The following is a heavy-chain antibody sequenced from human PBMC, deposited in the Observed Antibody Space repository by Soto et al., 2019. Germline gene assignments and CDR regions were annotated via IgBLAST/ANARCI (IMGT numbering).Heavy chain of an antibody. CDR1: GFTFSSYA. V-gene: IGHV3-23*01. J-gene: IGHJ6*03. CDR3: AKDGGISSISDYYYMDV. D-gene: IGHD1-26*01. Sequence: PGGSLRLSCAASGFTFSSYAMSWVRQAPGKGLEWVSAISGSGGSTYYADSVKGRFTISRDNSENTLYLQMNSLRAEDTAVYYCAKDGGISSISDYYYMDVWGKGTTVTVSS. CDR2: ISGSGGST.